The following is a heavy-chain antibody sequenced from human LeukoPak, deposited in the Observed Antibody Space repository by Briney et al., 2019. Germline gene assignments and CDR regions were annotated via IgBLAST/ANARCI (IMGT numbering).Heavy chain of an antibody. CDR2: IKSKTDGGTT. J-gene: IGHJ4*02. D-gene: IGHD3-10*01. CDR3: AKGGDYGSAPKY. V-gene: IGHV3-15*01. Sequence: GGSLRLSCAASGFTFSNAWMGWVRQAPGKGLEWVGRIKSKTDGGTTDYAAPVKGRFTISRDDSKNTLYLQMNSLKTEDTAVYYCAKGGDYGSAPKYWGQGTLVTVSS. CDR1: GFTFSNAW.